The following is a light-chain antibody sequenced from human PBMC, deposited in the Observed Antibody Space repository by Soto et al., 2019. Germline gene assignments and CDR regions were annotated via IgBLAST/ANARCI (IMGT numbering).Light chain of an antibody. CDR1: ITDVGSSNY. V-gene: IGLV2-14*01. CDR3: SSYTTTSTWV. Sequence: QSALTQPASVSGSPGQSITISCTGTITDVGSSNYVSWYKQHPGKTPTLMIYDVSNRPSGVSNRFSGSKSGNTASQTISGLQAEDEADYYCSSYTTTSTWVFGGGTQLTVL. CDR2: DVS. J-gene: IGLJ2*01.